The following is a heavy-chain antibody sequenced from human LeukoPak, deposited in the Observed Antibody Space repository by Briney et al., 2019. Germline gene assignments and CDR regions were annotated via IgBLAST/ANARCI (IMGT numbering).Heavy chain of an antibody. CDR2: INHSGST. D-gene: IGHD6-19*01. CDR1: GGSFSGYY. V-gene: IGHV4-34*01. Sequence: SETLSLTCAVYGGSFSGYYWSWIRQPPGKGLEWIWEINHSGSTNYNPSLKSRVTISVDTSKNQFSLKLSSVTAADTAVYYCARVSPFRQQWLVSPNYYYYMDVWGKGTTVTVSS. J-gene: IGHJ6*03. CDR3: ARVSPFRQQWLVSPNYYYYMDV.